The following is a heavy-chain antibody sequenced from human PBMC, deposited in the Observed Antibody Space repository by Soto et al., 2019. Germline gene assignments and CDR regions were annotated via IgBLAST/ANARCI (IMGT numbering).Heavy chain of an antibody. V-gene: IGHV3-30-3*01. J-gene: IGHJ3*02. CDR3: ARDNWQLRAFDI. CDR2: ISYEGSNK. D-gene: IGHD1-20*01. CDR1: GFTFSSYS. Sequence: QVQLVESGGGVVQPGRSLRLSCAASGFTFSSYSMHWVRQPPGKRLEWVALISYEGSNKYYVDSVKGRFTISRDNSKNMLYLQMNSLRAEDTAVYYCARDNWQLRAFDIWGQGTMVTVSS.